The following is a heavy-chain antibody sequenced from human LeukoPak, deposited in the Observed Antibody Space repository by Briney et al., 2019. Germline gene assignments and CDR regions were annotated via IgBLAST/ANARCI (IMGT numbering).Heavy chain of an antibody. J-gene: IGHJ4*02. CDR2: ISSDGRDK. CDR3: AKDTDNSANYYFDY. Sequence: GGSLRLSCAASGFTFSSYGMHWVRQAPGKGLERVAVISSDGRDKKYADSVKGRFSISRDNSKNTLYLQMDSLRSEDTAVYYCAKDTDNSANYYFDYWGQGTLVTVSS. D-gene: IGHD1-1*01. V-gene: IGHV3-30*18. CDR1: GFTFSSYG.